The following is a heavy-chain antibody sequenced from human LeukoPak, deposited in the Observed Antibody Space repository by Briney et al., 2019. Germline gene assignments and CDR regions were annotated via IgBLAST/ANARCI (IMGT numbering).Heavy chain of an antibody. D-gene: IGHD2-15*01. V-gene: IGHV1-69*04. CDR1: GGTFNNYA. Sequence: SSVKVSCKTSGGTFNNYAISWVRRAPGQGLDWMGSIIVMLYRSNYAQKFQARVTVTADKSTDTAYMHLNGLRSDDTAVYYCVREGYCNGRSCYGYYHYYYMDLWGNGTTVTVSS. CDR2: IIVMLYRS. J-gene: IGHJ6*03. CDR3: VREGYCNGRSCYGYYHYYYMDL.